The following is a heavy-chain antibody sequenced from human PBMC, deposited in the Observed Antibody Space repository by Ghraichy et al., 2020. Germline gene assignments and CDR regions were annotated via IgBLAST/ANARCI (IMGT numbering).Heavy chain of an antibody. J-gene: IGHJ4*02. D-gene: IGHD2-21*01. CDR3: AKVGDLYYFDY. CDR1: GFTFSSYA. Sequence: GGSLRLSCAASGFTFSSYAMSWVRQAPGKGLEWVSDISGSGGRTHYADSVKGRFTISRDNSKNTLYLQMNSLRAEDTAVYYCAKVGDLYYFDYWGQGTLVTVSS. CDR2: ISGSGGRT. V-gene: IGHV3-23*01.